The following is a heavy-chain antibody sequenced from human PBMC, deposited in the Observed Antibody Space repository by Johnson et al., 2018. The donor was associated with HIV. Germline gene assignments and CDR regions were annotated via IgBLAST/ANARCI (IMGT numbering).Heavy chain of an antibody. CDR3: ARDEYSSGWYHPDRIGVFDI. CDR2: ISYDGSNK. J-gene: IGHJ3*02. CDR1: GFTFSTYA. Sequence: QLVESGGGVVQPGRSLRLSCAASGFTFSTYAMHWVRQAPGKVLEWVAVISYDGSNKYYVDSVKGRFTISSDNSKNTLYLQMNSLRVEDTAVYYCARDEYSSGWYHPDRIGVFDIWGQGTMVTVSS. D-gene: IGHD6-19*01. V-gene: IGHV3-30-3*01.